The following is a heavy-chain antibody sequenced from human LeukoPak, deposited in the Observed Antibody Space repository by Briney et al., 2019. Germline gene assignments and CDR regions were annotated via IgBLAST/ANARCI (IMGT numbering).Heavy chain of an antibody. CDR2: ICAYNGNT. D-gene: IGHD3-22*01. Sequence: ASVKVSCKASGYTFTSYGISWVRQAPGQGLEWMGWICAYNGNTNYAQKLQGRVTMTTDTSTSTAYMELRSLRSDDTAVYYCARTPDYYYDSSGYLNWFDPWGQGTLVTVSS. CDR1: GYTFTSYG. J-gene: IGHJ5*02. V-gene: IGHV1-18*01. CDR3: ARTPDYYYDSSGYLNWFDP.